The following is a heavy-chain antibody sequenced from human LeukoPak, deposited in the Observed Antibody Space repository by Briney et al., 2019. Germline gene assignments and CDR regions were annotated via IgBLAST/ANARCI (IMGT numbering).Heavy chain of an antibody. CDR1: GFTFSSYA. J-gene: IGHJ6*02. CDR2: ISYDGSNK. Sequence: GRSLRLSCAASGFTFSSYAMHWVRQAPGKGPEWVAVISYDGSNKYYADSVKGRFTISRDNSKNTLYLQMNSLRAEDTAVYYCARDSQWLGTRDSDYYYYYGMDVWGQGTTVTVSS. D-gene: IGHD6-19*01. CDR3: ARDSQWLGTRDSDYYYYYGMDV. V-gene: IGHV3-30*04.